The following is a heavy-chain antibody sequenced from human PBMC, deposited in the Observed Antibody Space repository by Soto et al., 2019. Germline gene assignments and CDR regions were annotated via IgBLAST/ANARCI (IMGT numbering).Heavy chain of an antibody. Sequence: QVQLQESGPGLVKPSQTLSLTCTVSGGSISSGDYYWSWIRQPPGKGLEWIGYIYYSGSTYYNPSLKSRVTISVDTSKNQFSLKLSSVTAADTAVYYCARERRRWLQNGRGGIDYWGQGTLVTVSS. V-gene: IGHV4-30-4*01. CDR2: IYYSGST. D-gene: IGHD5-12*01. J-gene: IGHJ4*02. CDR1: GGSISSGDYY. CDR3: ARERRRWLQNGRGGIDY.